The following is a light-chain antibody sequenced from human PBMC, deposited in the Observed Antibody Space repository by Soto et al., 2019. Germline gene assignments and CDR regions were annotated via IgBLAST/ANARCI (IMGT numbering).Light chain of an antibody. CDR2: DTT. Sequence: QLVLTQPTSLSASPGASARLTCTLPSGTNVGSYRIFWYQQKPGQAPRTLIYDTTNRHSWTPARFSGSLLGGKAALTLSGAQPEDEAEYYCLLSYNGPYVFGTGTKLTVL. CDR1: SGTNVGSYR. CDR3: LLSYNGPYV. J-gene: IGLJ1*01. V-gene: IGLV7-46*01.